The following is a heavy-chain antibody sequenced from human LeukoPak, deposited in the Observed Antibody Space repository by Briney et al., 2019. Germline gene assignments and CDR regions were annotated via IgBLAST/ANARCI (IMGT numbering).Heavy chain of an antibody. J-gene: IGHJ3*02. Sequence: GGSLTLSCSASGFTFSAYWMSWVRLAPGKGLEWVAHIKQDASVKYYADSVKGRFTVSRDNAESSLFVQMSSLRVEDTAVYYCARCRYSSAGCSFDIWGQGTMVTVSP. CDR2: IKQDASVK. CDR1: GFTFSAYW. D-gene: IGHD2-15*01. V-gene: IGHV3-7*03. CDR3: ARCRYSSAGCSFDI.